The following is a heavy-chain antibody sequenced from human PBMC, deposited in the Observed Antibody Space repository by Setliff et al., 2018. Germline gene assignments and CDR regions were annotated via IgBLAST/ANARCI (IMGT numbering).Heavy chain of an antibody. Sequence: ASVKVSCKASGYTFTSYGISWVRQAPGQGLEWMGGISAYNGNTNYSQNLQGRVPMTTDTSTSTAYMELRSLRSDDTAVYYCARARGHYYDRSGRSGYFQNWGQGTLVAVSS. J-gene: IGHJ1*01. CDR2: ISAYNGNT. CDR3: ARARGHYYDRSGRSGYFQN. CDR1: GYTFTSYG. D-gene: IGHD3-22*01. V-gene: IGHV1-18*01.